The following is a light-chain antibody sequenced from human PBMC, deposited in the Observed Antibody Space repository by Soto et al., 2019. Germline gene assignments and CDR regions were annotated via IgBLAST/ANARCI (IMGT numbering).Light chain of an antibody. CDR1: SSDIGAYNV. CDR2: EVS. CDR3: SSDAGSSSYVV. J-gene: IGLJ2*01. Sequence: QSALTQPPSASGAPGQSVSISCTGTSSDIGAYNVVSWYQQHPGKAPRLMIYEVSKRPSGVPDRFSGSKSGNTASLTVSGLHDEDAADYCCSSDAGSSSYVVFGGGTKLTVL. V-gene: IGLV2-8*01.